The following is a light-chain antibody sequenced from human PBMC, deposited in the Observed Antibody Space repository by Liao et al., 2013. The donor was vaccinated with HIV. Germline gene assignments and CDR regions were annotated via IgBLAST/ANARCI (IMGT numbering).Light chain of an antibody. CDR2: QDT. V-gene: IGLV3-21*01. Sequence: SYVLTQPPSVSVAPGKTATITCGGNNIGSKNVHWYQQKPGQSPLLVIYQDTYRPSGIPERFSGSNSGNTATLTISGTQPTDEADYYCQAWDRNTAIFGGGTKLTVL. J-gene: IGLJ2*01. CDR1: NIGSKN. CDR3: QAWDRNTAI.